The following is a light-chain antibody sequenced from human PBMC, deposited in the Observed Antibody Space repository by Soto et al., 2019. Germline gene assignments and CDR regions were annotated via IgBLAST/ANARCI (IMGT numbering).Light chain of an antibody. CDR2: EVN. J-gene: IGLJ3*02. CDR3: NSYTSSSTWV. CDR1: SSDFGDYNY. Sequence: QSVLTQPASVSGSPGQSITISCSGTSSDFGDYNYVSWYQHHPGRAPKLILYEVNNRPSGVSDRFSGSKSGHTASLSISGLQAEDEADYYCNSYTSSSTWVFGGGTKVTVL. V-gene: IGLV2-14*01.